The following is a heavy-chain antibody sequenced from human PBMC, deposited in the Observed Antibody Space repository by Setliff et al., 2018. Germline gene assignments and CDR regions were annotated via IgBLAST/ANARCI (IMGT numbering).Heavy chain of an antibody. CDR3: ARDRTYYGSGTYTRYFDY. D-gene: IGHD3-10*01. Sequence: SETLSLTCTVSGGSISSHYWSWIRQAPGKGLEWIGHVYYSGDTRSNPSLKSRVTMSVDTSKNQFSLKLSSVTAADTAVYYCARDRTYYGSGTYTRYFDYWGQGTLVTVSS. CDR1: GGSISSHY. CDR2: VYYSGDT. J-gene: IGHJ4*02. V-gene: IGHV4-59*11.